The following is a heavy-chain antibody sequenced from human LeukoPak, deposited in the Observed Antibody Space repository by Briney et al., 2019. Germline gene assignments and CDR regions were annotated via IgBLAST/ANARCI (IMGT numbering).Heavy chain of an antibody. Sequence: ASVKVSCKASGNKFNNYGIAWVRQAPGQGLEWMGWISGYNGNTNYAQKLQDRVTMTTDTSTTTAFMELRSLRSDDTAVYYCARGRYDISCPDHWGQGTLVTVSS. D-gene: IGHD3-22*01. J-gene: IGHJ4*02. CDR2: ISGYNGNT. CDR1: GNKFNNYG. CDR3: ARGRYDISCPDH. V-gene: IGHV1-18*01.